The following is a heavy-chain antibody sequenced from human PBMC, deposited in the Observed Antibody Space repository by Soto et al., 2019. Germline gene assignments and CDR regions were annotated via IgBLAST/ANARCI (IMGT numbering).Heavy chain of an antibody. CDR1: GGTFSSYA. CDR3: ARGLWDYVTGYSSSWYFRWFDP. D-gene: IGHD6-13*01. V-gene: IGHV1-69*01. J-gene: IGHJ5*02. CDR2: IIPIFGTA. Sequence: QVQLVQSGAEVKKPGSSVKVSCKASGGTFSSYAISWVRQAPGQGLEWMGGIIPIFGTANYAQKFQGRVTITADESTSTGYMALSNLRSEDTAVYYCARGLWDYVTGYSSSWYFRWFDPWGQGTLVTVSS.